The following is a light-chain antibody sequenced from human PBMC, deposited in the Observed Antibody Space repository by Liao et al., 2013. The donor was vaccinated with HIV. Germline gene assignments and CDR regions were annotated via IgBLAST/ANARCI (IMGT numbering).Light chain of an antibody. J-gene: IGLJ2*01. Sequence: SYELTQAPSVSVPPGQTASITCSGDKLANRYTYWYQQKPGQSPLLVIYQDTYRPPGIPERFSGSNSGNTATLSVSGTQAMDEADYFCQAWDIGTRVVFGGGTTLTVL. V-gene: IGLV3-1*01. CDR2: QDT. CDR1: KLANRY. CDR3: QAWDIGTRVV.